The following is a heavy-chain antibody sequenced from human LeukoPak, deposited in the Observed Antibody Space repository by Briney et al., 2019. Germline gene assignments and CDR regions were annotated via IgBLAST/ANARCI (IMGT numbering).Heavy chain of an antibody. CDR2: IWYDGSNK. Sequence: GRSLRLSCAASGFTFSSYGMHWVRQAPSKGLEWVAVIWYDGSNKYYADSVKGRFTISRDNSKNTLYLQMNSLRAEDTAVYYCARLYSSGWYGYYYYGMDVWGQGTTVTVSS. J-gene: IGHJ6*02. V-gene: IGHV3-33*01. CDR1: GFTFSSYG. D-gene: IGHD6-19*01. CDR3: ARLYSSGWYGYYYYGMDV.